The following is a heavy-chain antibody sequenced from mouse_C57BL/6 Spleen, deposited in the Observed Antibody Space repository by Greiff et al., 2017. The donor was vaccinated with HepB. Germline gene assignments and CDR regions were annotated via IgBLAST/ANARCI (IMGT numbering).Heavy chain of an antibody. D-gene: IGHD2-5*01. J-gene: IGHJ4*01. CDR3: ARDSNSAMDY. Sequence: VQLQQSGAALVKPGASVKLSCTASGFNIQDYYMHWVKPRTEQGRALLGRIYPEDGETKYAPKFQGKATITADTSSNTAYLQLSSLTSEDTAVYYCARDSNSAMDYWGQGTSVTVSS. CDR1: GFNIQDYY. CDR2: IYPEDGET. V-gene: IGHV14-2*01.